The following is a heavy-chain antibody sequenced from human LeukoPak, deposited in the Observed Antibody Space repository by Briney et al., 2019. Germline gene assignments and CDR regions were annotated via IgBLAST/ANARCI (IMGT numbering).Heavy chain of an antibody. CDR1: GYTFTSYA. V-gene: IGHV1-3*01. Sequence: ASVKVSCKASGYTFTSYAMHWVRQAPGQRLEWMGWINAGNGNTEYSQKFQGGVTITRDTSASTAYMELSSLRSEDTAVYYCARAGVDYWGQGTLVTVSS. D-gene: IGHD3-10*01. CDR3: ARAGVDY. CDR2: INAGNGNT. J-gene: IGHJ4*02.